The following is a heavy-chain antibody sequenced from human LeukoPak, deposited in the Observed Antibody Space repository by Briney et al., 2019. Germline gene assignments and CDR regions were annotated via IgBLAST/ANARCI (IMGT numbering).Heavy chain of an antibody. J-gene: IGHJ3*02. CDR1: GGSISSSSYY. D-gene: IGHD2-15*01. V-gene: IGHV4-39*07. CDR3: ARDVWNCSGGSCYSGANAFDI. Sequence: PSETLSLTCTVSGGSISSSSYYWGWIRQPPGKGLEWIGSIYHSGSTYYNPSLKSRVTISVDTSKNQFSLKLSSVTDADTAVYYCARDVWNCSGGSCYSGANAFDIWGQGTMVTVSS. CDR2: IYHSGST.